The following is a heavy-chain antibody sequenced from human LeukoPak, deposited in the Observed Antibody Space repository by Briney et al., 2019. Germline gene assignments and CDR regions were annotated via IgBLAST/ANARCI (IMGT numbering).Heavy chain of an antibody. CDR1: GYTFTSNA. CDR3: AVHSSGFH. J-gene: IGHJ4*02. CDR2: INTNTGNP. V-gene: IGHV7-4-1*02. D-gene: IGHD3-22*01. Sequence: ASVKVSCKASGYTFTSNATNWVRQAPGRGLEWMGWINTNTGNPTYAQGFTGRFVFSLDTSVSTAYLQISSLKAEDTALYYCAVHSSGFHWGQGTLVTVSS.